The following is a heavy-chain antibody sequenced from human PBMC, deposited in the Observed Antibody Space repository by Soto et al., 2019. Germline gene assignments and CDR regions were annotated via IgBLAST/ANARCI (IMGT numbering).Heavy chain of an antibody. CDR2: IKQDGSEK. D-gene: IGHD4-17*01. CDR1: GFTFSSYW. Sequence: EVQLVESGGGLVQPGWSLRLSCAASGFTFSSYWMSWVRQAPGKGLEWVANIKQDGSEKYYVDSVKGRFTISRDNAKNSLYLQMTSLRAEDTAVYYCASMGGYGDYSNWFDPWGQGTLVTVSS. V-gene: IGHV3-7*01. J-gene: IGHJ5*02. CDR3: ASMGGYGDYSNWFDP.